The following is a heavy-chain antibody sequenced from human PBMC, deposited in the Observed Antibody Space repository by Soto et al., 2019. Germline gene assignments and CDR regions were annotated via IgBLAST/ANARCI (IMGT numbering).Heavy chain of an antibody. CDR1: GYTFPSYD. V-gene: IGHV1-8*01. CDR3: AREHYGNSAWFDP. D-gene: IGHD3-10*01. J-gene: IGHJ5*02. CDR2: MNPNSGNT. Sequence: QVQLVQSGAEVKKPGASVKVSCKASGYTFPSYDINWVRQATGQGLEWMGWMNPNSGNTGYAQKFQGRVTVTGNAXISTAYMEMSSMRSEDTAVYYCAREHYGNSAWFDPWGQGTLVTVSS.